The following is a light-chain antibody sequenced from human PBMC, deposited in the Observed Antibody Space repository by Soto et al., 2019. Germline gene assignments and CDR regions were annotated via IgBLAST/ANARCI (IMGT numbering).Light chain of an antibody. CDR1: SSDVGGYNY. V-gene: IGLV2-14*01. CDR3: SSYTSTSTDVL. CDR2: DVS. Sequence: QSVLTQPASVSGSPGQSITISCTGTSSDVGGYNYVSWYQQYPGKAPKLMIYDVSNRPSGVSNRFSGSKSGNTASLTISGLQAEDEADYYCSSYTSTSTDVLFGGGTKLTVL. J-gene: IGLJ2*01.